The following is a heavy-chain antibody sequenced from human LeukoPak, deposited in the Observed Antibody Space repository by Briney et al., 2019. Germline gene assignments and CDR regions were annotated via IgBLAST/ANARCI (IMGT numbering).Heavy chain of an antibody. CDR3: AKDRTYDFSNYGGSSDY. CDR2: ISGSGGST. Sequence: TGGSLRLSCAASGFTFSRYAMSWVRQAPGKGLEWVSAISGSGGSTYYADSVKGRFTISRDNSKNMLYLQMSSLRAEDTAVYYCAKDRTYDFSNYGGSSDYWGQGTLVTVSS. V-gene: IGHV3-23*01. J-gene: IGHJ4*02. CDR1: GFTFSRYA. D-gene: IGHD4-11*01.